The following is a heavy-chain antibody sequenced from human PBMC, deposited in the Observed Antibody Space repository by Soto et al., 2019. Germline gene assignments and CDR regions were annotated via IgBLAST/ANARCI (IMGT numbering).Heavy chain of an antibody. CDR3: ARLPMRSGYYTNWFDP. J-gene: IGHJ5*02. CDR1: GGSISSSSYY. CDR2: IYYSGST. Sequence: SETLSLTCTVSGGSISSSSYYWGWIRQPPGKGLEWIGSIYYSGSTYYNPSLKSRVTISVDTSKNQFSLKLSSVTAADTAVYYCARLPMRSGYYTNWFDPWGQGTLVTVSS. V-gene: IGHV4-39*01. D-gene: IGHD3-3*01.